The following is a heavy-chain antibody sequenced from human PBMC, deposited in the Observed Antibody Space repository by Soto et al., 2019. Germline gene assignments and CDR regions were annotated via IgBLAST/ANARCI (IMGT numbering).Heavy chain of an antibody. V-gene: IGHV1-58*01. J-gene: IGHJ4*02. CDR1: GFTFTSSA. CDR2: IVVGSGNT. CDR3: AAPIDTAIPFDY. Sequence: SVKVYCGASGFTFTSSAVQWVRQARVQRLEWIGGIVVGSGNTNYSQKFQERVTITRDMSTSTAYMELSSLRSDDTAVYYCAAPIDTAIPFDYLGQGTLVTVSS. D-gene: IGHD5-18*01.